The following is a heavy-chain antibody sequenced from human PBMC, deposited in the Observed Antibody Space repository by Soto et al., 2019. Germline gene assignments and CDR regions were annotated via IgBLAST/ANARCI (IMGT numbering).Heavy chain of an antibody. Sequence: PSETLSLTCTVSGGSISSSSHHWGWIRQPPGKGLEAIGTLDYSGSTYYNPALKSRVTKSVDNSKNQFSLRLTSVTSADTSLSYGARQSTCYNYEVDCWGQGTLVTVSS. V-gene: IGHV4-39*01. CDR3: ARQSTCYNYEVDC. CDR2: LDYSGST. J-gene: IGHJ4*02. D-gene: IGHD5-18*01. CDR1: GGSISSSSHH.